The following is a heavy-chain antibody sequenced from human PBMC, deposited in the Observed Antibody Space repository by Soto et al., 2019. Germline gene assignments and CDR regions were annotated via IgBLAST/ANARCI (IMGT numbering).Heavy chain of an antibody. J-gene: IGHJ4*02. CDR1: GFTFSGYY. CDR2: ISSSGDRT. D-gene: IGHD2-2*01. CDR3: VRETSYHFDS. Sequence: QVQLVESGGGLVRPGGSLRLSCAASGFTFSGYYMSWIRQAPGKGLECISYISSSGDRTKYADSVKGRFTISRDNAEKSLYLQMNSLSAEDTAVYYCVRETSYHFDSWGQGTLVTVSS. V-gene: IGHV3-11*05.